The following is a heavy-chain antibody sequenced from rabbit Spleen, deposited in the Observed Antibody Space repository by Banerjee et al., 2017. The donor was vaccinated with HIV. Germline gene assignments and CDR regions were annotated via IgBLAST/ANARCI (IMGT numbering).Heavy chain of an antibody. CDR2: ISAGTSDNT. V-gene: IGHV1S40*01. CDR1: GFSFSNNYV. J-gene: IGHJ4*01. D-gene: IGHD4-1*01. CDR3: ARDGYSRGWGIILYYFNL. Sequence: QSLEESGGDMVKPGASLTLTCTASGFSFSNNYVMCWVRQAPGKGLEWIACISAGTSDNTYYATWAKGRFTISKTSSTTVTLQMTSLTAADTAAYFCARDGYSRGWGIILYYFNLWGQGTLVTVS.